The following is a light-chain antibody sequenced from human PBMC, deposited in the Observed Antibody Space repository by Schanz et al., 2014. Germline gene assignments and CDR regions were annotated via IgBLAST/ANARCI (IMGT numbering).Light chain of an antibody. Sequence: EIVLTQSPDTLSLSPGERATLSCRASQSVGSRSLAWYQQKPGQPPRLLIYGASNRAAGIPDRFSGSGSGTDFTLTISSLQPEDFATYYCQQANSFPRTFGQGTKVEIK. V-gene: IGKV3-20*01. CDR2: GAS. J-gene: IGKJ1*01. CDR3: QQANSFPRT. CDR1: QSVGSRS.